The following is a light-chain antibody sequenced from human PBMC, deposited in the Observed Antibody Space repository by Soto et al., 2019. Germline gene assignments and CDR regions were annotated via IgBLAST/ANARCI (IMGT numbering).Light chain of an antibody. J-gene: IGKJ1*01. CDR3: QQYDRHPWT. CDR1: QSISNW. V-gene: IGKV1-5*01. CDR2: DAS. Sequence: DIPMTQSPSTLSASVGDRVTITCRASQSISNWFAWYQQKPGKTPKLLIYDASSLESRVPSRFSGSGSGTEFTLTISSLQPDDFAAYYCQQYDRHPWTFGQGTKVEIK.